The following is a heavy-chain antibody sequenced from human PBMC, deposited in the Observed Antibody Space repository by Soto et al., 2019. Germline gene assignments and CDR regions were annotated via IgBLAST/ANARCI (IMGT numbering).Heavy chain of an antibody. V-gene: IGHV3-23*01. Sequence: LQSGGGVVQPGESLRLSCAASGFSLRDHALSWVRQAPGGGLEWVSGLSGSEARTNYADFVRGRFIIAKDRAKNTLYLDMSGLRVDDTAVYFCGRTYTGGWGQGTLVTVSS. CDR1: GFSLRDHA. CDR2: LSGSEART. J-gene: IGHJ4*02. D-gene: IGHD3-10*01. CDR3: GRTYTGG.